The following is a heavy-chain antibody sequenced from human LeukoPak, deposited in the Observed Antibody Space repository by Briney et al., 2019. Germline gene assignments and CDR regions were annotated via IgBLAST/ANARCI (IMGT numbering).Heavy chain of an antibody. CDR1: GFTFSSYS. J-gene: IGHJ2*01. D-gene: IGHD1-20*01. CDR3: ARDLITGPGWYFDL. Sequence: GGSLRLSCAASGFTFSSYSMNWDRQAPGTGLEGVSYISSSSSAIYYEDYVKGRFTISRDNAKNSLYLQMNSLRAEDTAVYYCARDLITGPGWYFDLWGRGTLVTVSS. V-gene: IGHV3-48*01. CDR2: ISSSSSAI.